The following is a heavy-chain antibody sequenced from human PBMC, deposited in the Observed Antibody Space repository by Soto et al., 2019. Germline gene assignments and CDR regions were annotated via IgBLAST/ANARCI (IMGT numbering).Heavy chain of an antibody. CDR1: GFTVNSDY. Sequence: GGSLRLSCAAFGFTVNSDYMTWVRQAPGKGLECVSLIYGDGRTYHADSVKGRFTISRDNSRNTLLLQMNSLRAEDTAYYYCAGVSSGLYYGGFDIWGQGTVVTVSS. V-gene: IGHV3-53*01. D-gene: IGHD3-22*01. J-gene: IGHJ3*02. CDR2: IYGDGRT. CDR3: AGVSSGLYYGGFDI.